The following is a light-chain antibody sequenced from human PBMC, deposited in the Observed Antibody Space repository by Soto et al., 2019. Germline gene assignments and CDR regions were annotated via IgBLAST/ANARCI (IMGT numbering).Light chain of an antibody. CDR3: QQYNDYSGM. Sequence: DIQMTQSPSTLSASVGDRVTITCRASQSISRWLAWHQQKPGKAPRLLIYDASNLQRGVPSRFSGSGSGTEFTLTITSLQPEDFATYYCQQYNDYSGMCGQGTKVDIK. V-gene: IGKV1-5*01. CDR1: QSISRW. CDR2: DAS. J-gene: IGKJ1*01.